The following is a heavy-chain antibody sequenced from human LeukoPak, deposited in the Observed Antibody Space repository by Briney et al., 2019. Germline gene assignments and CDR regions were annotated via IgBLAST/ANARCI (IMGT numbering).Heavy chain of an antibody. V-gene: IGHV3-23*01. J-gene: IGHJ4*02. CDR1: GFTFSSYA. Sequence: GGSLRLSCAASGFTFSSYAMSWVRQAPGKGLEWVSAISGGGGSTYYADSVKGRFTISRDNPKNTVYLQMNSVRAEDTAVYYCAKNEYTSVWSLYYFDCWGQGTLVTVSS. D-gene: IGHD6-19*01. CDR3: AKNEYTSVWSLYYFDC. CDR2: ISGGGGST.